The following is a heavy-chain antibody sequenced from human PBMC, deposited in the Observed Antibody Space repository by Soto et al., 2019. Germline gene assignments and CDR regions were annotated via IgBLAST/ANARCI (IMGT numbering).Heavy chain of an antibody. CDR1: GFTFSSYG. D-gene: IGHD6-13*01. CDR3: ARDGVIAAAGIEVTLYV. J-gene: IGHJ6*02. CDR2: IWYDGSNK. V-gene: IGHV3-33*01. Sequence: QVQLVESGGGVVQPGRSLRLSCAASGFTFSSYGMHWVRQAPGKGLEWVAVIWYDGSNKYYADSVKGRFTISRDNSKNTLYLQMNSLRAEDTAVYYCARDGVIAAAGIEVTLYVWGQGTTVTVSS.